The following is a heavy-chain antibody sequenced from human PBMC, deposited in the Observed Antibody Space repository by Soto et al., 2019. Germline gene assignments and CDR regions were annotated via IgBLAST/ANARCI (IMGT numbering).Heavy chain of an antibody. CDR1: GFTFSSYA. CDR3: ARVQLTAGSAAAPPYYYYGMDV. CDR2: ISYDGSNK. J-gene: IGHJ6*02. V-gene: IGHV3-30-3*01. D-gene: IGHD2-2*01. Sequence: GGSLRLSCAASGFTFSSYAMHWVRQAPGKGLEWVAVISYDGSNKYYADSVKGRFTISRDNSKNTLYLQMNSLRAEDTAVYYCARVQLTAGSAAAPPYYYYGMDVWGQGTTVTVSS.